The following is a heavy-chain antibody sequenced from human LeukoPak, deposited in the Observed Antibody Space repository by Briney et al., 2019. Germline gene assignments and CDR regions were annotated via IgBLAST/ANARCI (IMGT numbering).Heavy chain of an antibody. Sequence: ASVKVSCKASGYTFTSYDINWVRQATGQGLEWMGWMNPNSGNTGYAQKFQGRVTMTRNTSISTAYMELSSLRSDDTAVYYCASWLRGVIGAFDIWGQGTMVTVSS. CDR2: MNPNSGNT. V-gene: IGHV1-8*01. CDR3: ASWLRGVIGAFDI. D-gene: IGHD3-10*01. J-gene: IGHJ3*02. CDR1: GYTFTSYD.